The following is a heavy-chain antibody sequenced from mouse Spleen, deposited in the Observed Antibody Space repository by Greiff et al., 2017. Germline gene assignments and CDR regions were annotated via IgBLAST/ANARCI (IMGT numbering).Heavy chain of an antibody. D-gene: IGHD1-1*01. CDR2: ISSGGSYT. CDR1: GFTFSSYA. V-gene: IGHV5-9-4*01. Sequence: EVKVEESGGGLVKPGGSLKLSCAASGFTFSSYAMSWVRQSPEKRLEWVAEISSGGSYTYYPDTVTGRFTISRDNAKNTLYLEMSSLRSEDTAMYYCARDQPVERFAYWGQGTTLTVSS. CDR3: ARDQPVERFAY. J-gene: IGHJ2*01.